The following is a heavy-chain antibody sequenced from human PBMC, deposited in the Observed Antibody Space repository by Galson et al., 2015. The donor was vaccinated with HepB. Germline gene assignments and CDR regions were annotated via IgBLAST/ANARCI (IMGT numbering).Heavy chain of an antibody. D-gene: IGHD3-3*01. J-gene: IGHJ6*02. V-gene: IGHV3-23*01. CDR3: AKGGDDIRFLEWLLDRNGMDV. Sequence: SLRLSCAASGFTFSSYAMSWVRQAPGKGLEWVSSISGRGGNTYFTDSVKGRFTISRDNSKKMVYLQMNSLRAEDTAVYYCAKGGDDIRFLEWLLDRNGMDVWGQGTTVTVSS. CDR1: GFTFSSYA. CDR2: ISGRGGNT.